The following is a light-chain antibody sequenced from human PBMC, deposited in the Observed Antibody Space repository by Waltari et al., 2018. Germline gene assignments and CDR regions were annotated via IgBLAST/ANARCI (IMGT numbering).Light chain of an antibody. Sequence: ELVLTQSPGTLSLSPGERATLACRASQSVGRFFAWYKQKPGQASRLLIYQASNRATCIPDRFRGSGSGTDFSLTISRLEPEDFAVYYCQNHERLPATVGQGTKVEI. CDR3: QNHERLPAT. J-gene: IGKJ1*01. V-gene: IGKV3-20*01. CDR1: QSVGRF. CDR2: QAS.